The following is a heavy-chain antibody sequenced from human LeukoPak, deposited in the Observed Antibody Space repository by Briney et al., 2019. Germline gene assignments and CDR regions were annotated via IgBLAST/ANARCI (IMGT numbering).Heavy chain of an antibody. J-gene: IGHJ4*02. Sequence: GGSLRLSCTVSGFSFSGHWMHWARQLPGKGLVWVSRISPTGSTTSYADSVKGRFTVSRDNAKNTLYLQVNNLRAEDTAVYYCARGPNSNWSGLDFWGQGTLLTVSS. CDR1: GFSFSGHW. CDR2: ISPTGSTT. D-gene: IGHD6-6*01. V-gene: IGHV3-74*01. CDR3: ARGPNSNWSGLDF.